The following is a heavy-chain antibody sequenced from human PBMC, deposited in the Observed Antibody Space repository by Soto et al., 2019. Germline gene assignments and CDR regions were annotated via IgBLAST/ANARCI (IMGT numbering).Heavy chain of an antibody. V-gene: IGHV4-30-4*08. D-gene: IGHD2-15*01. CDR3: ARWVEVSLDYFDS. CDR2: INHSGRT. Sequence: QVQLQESGPGLVKPSQTLSRTCTVSGGSISNGYYYWSWVRQTPGKGLEWIGHINHSGRTYYNPSLRSRVTISVDTSKNQFSLNLSSVTAADTAVYYCARWVEVSLDYFDSWGQGTPVTVSS. J-gene: IGHJ4*02. CDR1: GGSISNGYYY.